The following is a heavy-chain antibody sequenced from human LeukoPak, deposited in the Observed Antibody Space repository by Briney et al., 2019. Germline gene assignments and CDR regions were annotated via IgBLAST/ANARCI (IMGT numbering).Heavy chain of an antibody. CDR1: GGSFSGYY. CDR3: ATKYYDFWSGYPPDAFDI. CDR2: INHSGST. V-gene: IGHV4-34*01. J-gene: IGHJ3*02. D-gene: IGHD3-3*01. Sequence: SETLSLTCAVYGGSFSGYYWSWIRQPPGKGLEWIGEINHSGSTNYNPSLKSRVTISVDTSKNQFSLKLSSVTAAYTAVYYCATKYYDFWSGYPPDAFDIWGQGTMVTVSS.